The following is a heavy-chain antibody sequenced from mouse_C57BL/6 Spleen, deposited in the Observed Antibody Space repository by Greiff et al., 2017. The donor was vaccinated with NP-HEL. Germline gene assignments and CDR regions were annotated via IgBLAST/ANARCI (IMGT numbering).Heavy chain of an antibody. Sequence: QVQLKQPGAELVKPGASVKLSCKASGYTFTSYWMQWVNQRPGKGLEWIGTIDPSDSYTNYNQKFKGKATLTVDTSSSTAYMQLSSLTSEDSAVYYCARSDLGYWGQGTTLTVSS. CDR2: IDPSDSYT. V-gene: IGHV1-50*01. CDR1: GYTFTSYW. J-gene: IGHJ2*01. CDR3: ARSDLGY. D-gene: IGHD2-13*01.